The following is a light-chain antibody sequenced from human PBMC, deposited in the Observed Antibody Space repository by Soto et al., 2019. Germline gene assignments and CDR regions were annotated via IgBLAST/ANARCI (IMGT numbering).Light chain of an antibody. Sequence: IKMTQSPSSLSASVGDRVTITCQASQDISNYLNWYQQKPGKAPKLLIYDASNLETGVPSRFSGSGSGTDFTLTISSLQPEDFATYYCQQSYSTFTFGGGTKVDIK. CDR3: QQSYSTFT. CDR2: DAS. CDR1: QDISNY. J-gene: IGKJ4*01. V-gene: IGKV1-33*01.